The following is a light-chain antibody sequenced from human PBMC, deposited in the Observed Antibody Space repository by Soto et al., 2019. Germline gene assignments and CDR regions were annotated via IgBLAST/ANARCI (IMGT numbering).Light chain of an antibody. CDR2: GAS. CDR3: QQYRMSPNT. J-gene: IGKJ5*01. Sequence: EIVLTQSPGTLSLSPGERATLSCRASQRVDDSHLAWYQLRPGQAPRLLIYGASTRATGIPDRFSGSGSGTDFSLTIRGLKPEDFAVYYCQQYRMSPNTFGQGTLPEVK. CDR1: QRVDDSH. V-gene: IGKV3-20*01.